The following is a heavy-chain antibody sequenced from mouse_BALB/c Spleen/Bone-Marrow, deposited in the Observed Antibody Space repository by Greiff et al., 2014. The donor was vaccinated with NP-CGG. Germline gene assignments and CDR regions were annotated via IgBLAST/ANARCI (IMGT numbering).Heavy chain of an antibody. J-gene: IGHJ3*01. D-gene: IGHD1-1*01. CDR3: ASYYYGSSSFAY. CDR2: IDPANGNT. Sequence: DVKLQESGAELVKPGASVKLSCTASGFNIKDTYMHWVKQRPEQGLEWIGRIDPANGNTKYDPKFQGKATITADTSSNTAYLQLSSLTSGDTAVYYCASYYYGSSSFAYWGQGTLVTVSA. V-gene: IGHV14-3*02. CDR1: GFNIKDTY.